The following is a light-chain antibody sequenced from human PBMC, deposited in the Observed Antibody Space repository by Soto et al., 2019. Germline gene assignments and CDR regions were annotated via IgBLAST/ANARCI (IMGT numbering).Light chain of an antibody. V-gene: IGKV3-11*01. Sequence: EIVLTQSPATLSLSPGERATLSCRASQDIGTYLVWYQQKPGQAPGLLIYDASTRATGIPGRFSGTGSGTDFTLTISSPEPEDVALYFCQQRSNWPLTFGGGTKVEIK. CDR3: QQRSNWPLT. CDR2: DAS. CDR1: QDIGTY. J-gene: IGKJ4*01.